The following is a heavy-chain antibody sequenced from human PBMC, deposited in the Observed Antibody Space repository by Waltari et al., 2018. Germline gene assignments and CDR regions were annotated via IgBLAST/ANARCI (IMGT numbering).Heavy chain of an antibody. D-gene: IGHD5-18*01. J-gene: IGHJ4*02. CDR2: IWFDGSNK. CDR3: ARDHTGYSYGNFDY. CDR1: GFTFSTYG. Sequence: QVQLVESGGGVVQPGRSLRLSCAASGFTFSTYGMHWVRQAPGKGLEWVTVIWFDGSNKYYVDSVKGRFTISRDNSKNTLYLQMNSLRVEDTAVYYCARDHTGYSYGNFDYWGQGTLVTVSS. V-gene: IGHV3-33*01.